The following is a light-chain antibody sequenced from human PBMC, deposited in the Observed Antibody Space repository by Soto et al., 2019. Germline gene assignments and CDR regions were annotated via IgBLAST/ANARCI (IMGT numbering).Light chain of an antibody. V-gene: IGLV2-14*02. CDR2: EGS. CDR1: SRDVGSYNL. CDR3: SSYTTSNTLVV. Sequence: QSALTQPASVSGSPEQSITISCTGTSRDVGSYNLVSWYQQHPGKAPKLMIYEGSKRPSGVSNRFSGSKSGNTASLTISGLQAEDEAEYYCSSYTTSNTLVVFGGGTKLTVL. J-gene: IGLJ3*02.